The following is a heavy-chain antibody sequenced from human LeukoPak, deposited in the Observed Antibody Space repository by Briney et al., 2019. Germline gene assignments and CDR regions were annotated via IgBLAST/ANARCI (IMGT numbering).Heavy chain of an antibody. CDR3: ARMYSSGWYTDY. D-gene: IGHD6-19*01. V-gene: IGHV4-61*08. J-gene: IGHJ4*02. Sequence: SETLSLTCTVSGGSISSGDYYWSWIRQPPGKGLEWIGYIYYSGSSNYNPSLKSRVAISVDTSKNQFSLKLSSVTAADTAVYYCARMYSSGWYTDYWGQGTLVTVSS. CDR2: IYYSGSS. CDR1: GGSISSGDYY.